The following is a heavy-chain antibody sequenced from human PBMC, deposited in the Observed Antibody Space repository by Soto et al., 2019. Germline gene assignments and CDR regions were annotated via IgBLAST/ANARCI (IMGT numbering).Heavy chain of an antibody. Sequence: SETLSLTCAVSGGSIRNYYWSWIRQPPGKGLEWIGYIYYSGSTNYNPSLKSRVTISVDTSKNQFSLKLSSVTAADTAVYYCARGGNFDYIWGSYRFDYWGQGALVTVS. V-gene: IGHV4-59*01. J-gene: IGHJ4*02. CDR1: GGSIRNYY. CDR3: ARGGNFDYIWGSYRFDY. CDR2: IYYSGST. D-gene: IGHD3-16*02.